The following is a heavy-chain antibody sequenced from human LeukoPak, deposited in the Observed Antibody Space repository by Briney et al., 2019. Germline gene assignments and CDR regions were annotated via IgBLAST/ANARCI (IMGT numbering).Heavy chain of an antibody. CDR3: ASRDSRYGMDV. Sequence: NPSETLSLTCAVSGVSISNNKWWSWVRQPPGKGLEWIGEISHSGSTYYNPSLKSRVTISVDRSKNQFSLKLSSVTAADTAVYYCASRDSRYGMDVWGQGTTVTVSS. CDR2: ISHSGST. V-gene: IGHV4-4*02. CDR1: GVSISNNKW. D-gene: IGHD3/OR15-3a*01. J-gene: IGHJ6*02.